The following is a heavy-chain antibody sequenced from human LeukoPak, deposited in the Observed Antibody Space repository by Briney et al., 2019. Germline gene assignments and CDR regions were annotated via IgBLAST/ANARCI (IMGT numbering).Heavy chain of an antibody. D-gene: IGHD6-19*01. CDR3: AEDRYSSGWYDNDY. J-gene: IGHJ4*02. V-gene: IGHV3-23*01. CDR2: ISGSGGST. Sequence: PGGSLRLSCAASGFTFSSYAMSWVRQAPGKGLEWVSAISGSGGSTYYADSVKGRFTISRDNSKNTLYLQMNSLRAEDTAVYYCAEDRYSSGWYDNDYWGQGTLVTVSS. CDR1: GFTFSSYA.